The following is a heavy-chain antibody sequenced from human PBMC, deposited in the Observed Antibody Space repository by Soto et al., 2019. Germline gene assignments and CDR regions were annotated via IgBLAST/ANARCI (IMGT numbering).Heavy chain of an antibody. D-gene: IGHD1-1*01. CDR3: ARGGNDLYNWFDP. J-gene: IGHJ5*02. CDR1: GGSISSYY. V-gene: IGHV4-59*08. Sequence: SETLSLTCTVSGGSISSYYWSWIRQPPGKGLEWIGYIYYSVSTNYNPSLKSRVTISVDTSKNQFSLKLSSVTAADTAVYYCARGGNDLYNWFDPGGQGTLVTV. CDR2: IYYSVST.